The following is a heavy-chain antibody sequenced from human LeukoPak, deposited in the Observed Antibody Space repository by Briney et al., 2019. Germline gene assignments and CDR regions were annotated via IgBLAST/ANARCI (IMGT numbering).Heavy chain of an antibody. D-gene: IGHD5-24*01. J-gene: IGHJ4*02. V-gene: IGHV3-33*01. Sequence: GRSLRLSCAASGFTFSNYAMHWVRQAPGKGLEWVAVIRYDGSTKYLADSVEGRFNISRDNSKNTLYLQMNSLRAEDTAMYYCARDSRRDAYNFPVYYFDFWGQGTLATVSS. CDR2: IRYDGSTK. CDR1: GFTFSNYA. CDR3: ARDSRRDAYNFPVYYFDF.